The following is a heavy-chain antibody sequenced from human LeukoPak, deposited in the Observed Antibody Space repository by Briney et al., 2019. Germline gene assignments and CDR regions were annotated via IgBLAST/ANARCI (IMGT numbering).Heavy chain of an antibody. CDR3: ARGRRVSYYDFWSGYCGAFDI. CDR1: GGSFSGYY. D-gene: IGHD3-3*01. J-gene: IGHJ3*02. Sequence: SETLSLTCAVYGGSFSGYYWSWIRQPPGKGLEWIGEINHSGSTNYNPSLKSRVTISVDTSKNQFSLKLSSVTAADTAVYYCARGRRVSYYDFWSGYCGAFDIWGQGTMVTVSS. V-gene: IGHV4-34*01. CDR2: INHSGST.